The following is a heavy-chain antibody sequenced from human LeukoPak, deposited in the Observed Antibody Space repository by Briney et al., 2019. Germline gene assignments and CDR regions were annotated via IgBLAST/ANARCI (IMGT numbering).Heavy chain of an antibody. CDR1: GDSVRSSSCF. Sequence: PSETLSLACTVSGDSVRSSSCFWGWIRQSPGQGLEWIGTSYYTGNTYYNPSLKSRVTISLDTSRNQFSLRLTSVIVADTALYYCARMRSYWYFDLWGRGTLVAVSS. D-gene: IGHD2-15*01. CDR3: ARMRSYWYFDL. V-gene: IGHV4-39*07. CDR2: SYYTGNT. J-gene: IGHJ2*01.